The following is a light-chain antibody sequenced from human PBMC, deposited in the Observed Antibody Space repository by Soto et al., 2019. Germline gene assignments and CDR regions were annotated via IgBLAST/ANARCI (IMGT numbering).Light chain of an antibody. CDR2: GAS. J-gene: IGKJ5*01. Sequence: VLTQSPCTLSLSPGERATLSCRASQSVTSSSLAWYQQKPGQAPRLLIYGASTRATGIPARFSGSGSGTEFTLTISSLQSEDIATYYCQQYSHLITFGQGTRLEIK. V-gene: IGKV3-20*01. CDR3: QQYSHLIT. CDR1: QSVTSSS.